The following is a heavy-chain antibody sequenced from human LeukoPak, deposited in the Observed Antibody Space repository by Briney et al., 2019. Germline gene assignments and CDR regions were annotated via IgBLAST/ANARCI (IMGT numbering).Heavy chain of an antibody. CDR2: ISWDGGST. V-gene: IGHV3-43*01. Sequence: PGGSLRLSCAVSGFTFDDYTMHWVRQAPGKGLEWVSLISWDGGSTYYADSVKGRFTISRDNSKNSLYLQMNSLRTEDTALYYCAKGLDSSGFFGYWGQGTLVTVSS. D-gene: IGHD3-22*01. J-gene: IGHJ4*02. CDR3: AKGLDSSGFFGY. CDR1: GFTFDDYT.